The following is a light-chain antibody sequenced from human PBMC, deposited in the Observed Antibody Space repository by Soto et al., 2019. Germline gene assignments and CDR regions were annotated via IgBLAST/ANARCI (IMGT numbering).Light chain of an antibody. J-gene: IGKJ4*01. Sequence: DIQMTQSPSSVSASVGDRVTITCRASQDINSRLAWYQQKPGKAPKLLIYFAFNLESGVPSRFIGSGSGTDFTLTITSLQPEDFATYYCQQADSPPRTFGGGTKVEIK. CDR1: QDINSR. CDR2: FAF. V-gene: IGKV1-12*01. CDR3: QQADSPPRT.